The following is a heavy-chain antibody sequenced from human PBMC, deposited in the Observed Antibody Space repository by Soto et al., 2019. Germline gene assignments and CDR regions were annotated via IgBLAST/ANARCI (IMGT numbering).Heavy chain of an antibody. CDR2: IIPIFGTA. J-gene: IGHJ4*02. Sequence: GASVKVSCKASGGTFSTYAINWVRQAPGQGLEWMGGIIPIFGTANYAQTFQGRVTITADESTSTAYMELSSLRSEDTAVYYCAADVGVTSLTIDYWGQGSLVTVS. CDR3: AADVGVTSLTIDY. V-gene: IGHV1-69*13. CDR1: GGTFSTYA. D-gene: IGHD1-26*01.